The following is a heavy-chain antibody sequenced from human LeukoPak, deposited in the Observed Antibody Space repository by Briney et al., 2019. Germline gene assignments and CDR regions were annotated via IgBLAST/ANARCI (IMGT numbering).Heavy chain of an antibody. J-gene: IGHJ3*01. CDR3: ARQYSSSFAFDF. Sequence: PSETLSLTCTVSGGSFRDYYWSWIRQPPGKELEWIGYIYYSGSTNYNPSLESRVTISVDTSKSQFSMKLSSVTAADTAVYYCARQYSSSFAFDFWGQGTMVTVSS. V-gene: IGHV4-59*01. CDR1: GGSFRDYY. D-gene: IGHD6-6*01. CDR2: IYYSGST.